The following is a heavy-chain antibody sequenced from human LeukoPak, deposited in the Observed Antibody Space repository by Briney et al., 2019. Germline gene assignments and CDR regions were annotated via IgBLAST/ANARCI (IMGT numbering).Heavy chain of an antibody. D-gene: IGHD3-22*01. CDR2: IHYTGGI. Sequence: KPSETLSLTCSVSGGSVISNDYYWAWIRQPPGKGLEWIGSIHYTGGIYYSPSLKSRVTISVDTSKNQFSLKLSSVTAADTAVYYCARAGGITMIVVVPPLDWGQGTLVTVSS. CDR1: GGSVISNDYY. V-gene: IGHV4-39*01. J-gene: IGHJ4*02. CDR3: ARAGGITMIVVVPPLD.